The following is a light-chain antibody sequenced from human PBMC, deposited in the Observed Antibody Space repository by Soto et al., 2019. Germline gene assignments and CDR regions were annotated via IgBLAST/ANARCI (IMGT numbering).Light chain of an antibody. CDR2: EVS. CDR3: SSYTSSSTLV. Sequence: QSALTQPDSVSGSPGQSITISCTGTSSDVGGYNYVSWYQQHPGKAPKLMISEVSNRPSGVSNRFSGSKSGNTASLTISGLQAEDEADYYCSSYTSSSTLVFGGGTQLTVL. V-gene: IGLV2-14*01. CDR1: SSDVGGYNY. J-gene: IGLJ2*01.